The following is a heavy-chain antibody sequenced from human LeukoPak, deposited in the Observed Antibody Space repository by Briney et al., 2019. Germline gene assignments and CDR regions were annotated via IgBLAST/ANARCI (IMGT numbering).Heavy chain of an antibody. Sequence: SETLSLTCTVSGGSISSYYWSWIRQPPGKGLEWIGEINHSGSTNYNPSLKSRVTISVDTSKNQFSLKLSSVTAADTAVYYCARGGSHAPKGWFDPWGQGTLVTVSS. J-gene: IGHJ5*02. D-gene: IGHD2-15*01. CDR3: ARGGSHAPKGWFDP. CDR1: GGSISSYY. V-gene: IGHV4-34*01. CDR2: INHSGST.